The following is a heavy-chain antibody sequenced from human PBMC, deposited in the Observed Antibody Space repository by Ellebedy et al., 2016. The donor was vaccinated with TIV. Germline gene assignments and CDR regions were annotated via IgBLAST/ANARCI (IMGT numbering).Heavy chain of an antibody. Sequence: AASVKVSCKASGYTFTSYGISWARQAPGQGLEWMGWISAYNGNTNYAQKLQGRVTITRDTSASTADMELSNLRSEDTAVYYCAIGYYYEYYAFDIWGQGTMVTVSS. J-gene: IGHJ3*02. V-gene: IGHV1-18*01. CDR3: AIGYYYEYYAFDI. D-gene: IGHD3-22*01. CDR1: GYTFTSYG. CDR2: ISAYNGNT.